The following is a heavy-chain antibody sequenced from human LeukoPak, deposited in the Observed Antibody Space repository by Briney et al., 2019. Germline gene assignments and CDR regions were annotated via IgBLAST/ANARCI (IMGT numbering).Heavy chain of an antibody. CDR3: AIPSSTYYYDSSGYLDY. CDR1: GYTFTSYA. J-gene: IGHJ4*02. CDR2: ISTYSDNT. Sequence: ASVKVSCKASGYTFTSYAVSWVRQAPGQGPEWMGWISTYSDNTNFAQKFQGRVTLTTDTSTSTAYMELRSLRSDDTAVYYCAIPSSTYYYDSSGYLDYWGQGTLVTVSS. V-gene: IGHV1-18*01. D-gene: IGHD3-22*01.